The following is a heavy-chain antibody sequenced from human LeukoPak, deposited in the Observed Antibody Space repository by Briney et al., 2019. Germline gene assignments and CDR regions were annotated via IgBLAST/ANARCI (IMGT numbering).Heavy chain of an antibody. CDR1: GFTFSSYW. CDR2: IKQDGSEK. D-gene: IGHD3-10*01. J-gene: IGHJ4*02. V-gene: IGHV3-7*01. CDR3: ASKTDYYGSGSYGY. Sequence: GGSLRLSCAASGFTFSSYWMSWVRQAPGKGREWVANIKQDGSEKYYVDSVKGRFTISRDNAKDSLYLQMNSLRAEDTAVYYCASKTDYYGSGSYGYWGQGTLVTGSS.